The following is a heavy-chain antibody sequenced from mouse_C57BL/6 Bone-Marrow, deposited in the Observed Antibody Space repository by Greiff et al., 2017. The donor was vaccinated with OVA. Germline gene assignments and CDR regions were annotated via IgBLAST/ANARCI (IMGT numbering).Heavy chain of an antibody. CDR2: IYPGGGYT. Sequence: QVQLQQSGAELVRPGPSVKMSCKASGYTFTNYWIGWAKQRPGHGLEWIGDIYPGGGYTNYNEKFKGKATLTADKSSSTAYMQFSSLTSEDSAIYYCARRAYYSNYVGDFDYWGQGTTLTVSS. CDR3: ARRAYYSNYVGDFDY. J-gene: IGHJ2*01. CDR1: GYTFTNYW. V-gene: IGHV1-63*01. D-gene: IGHD2-5*01.